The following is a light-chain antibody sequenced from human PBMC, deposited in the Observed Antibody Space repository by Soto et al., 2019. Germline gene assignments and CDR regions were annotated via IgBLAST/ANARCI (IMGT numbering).Light chain of an antibody. J-gene: IGKJ3*01. V-gene: IGKV1-12*01. CDR3: QQANSLALT. CDR2: SAS. Sequence: DIQMTQLPSSTSASVGDRVNITCQASQGISRWLAWYHHKPGKAPNLLIYSASTLPSGVPSRFSASGSGTGFSRAISSLQPEDFATYYFQQANSLALTFGPGNKVD. CDR1: QGISRW.